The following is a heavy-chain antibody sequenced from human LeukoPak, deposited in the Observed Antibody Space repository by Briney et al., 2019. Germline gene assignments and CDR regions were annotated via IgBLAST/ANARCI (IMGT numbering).Heavy chain of an antibody. CDR2: IIPIFGIA. D-gene: IGHD3-22*01. CDR3: AREYYYDSSGYIDY. CDR1: GGTFSSYA. V-gene: IGHV1-69*04. J-gene: IGHJ4*02. Sequence: SVKVSCKASGGTFSSYAISWVRQAPGQGLGWMGRIIPIFGIANYAQKFQGRVTITADKSTSTAYMELSSLRSEDTAVYYCAREYYYDSSGYIDYWGQGTLVTVSS.